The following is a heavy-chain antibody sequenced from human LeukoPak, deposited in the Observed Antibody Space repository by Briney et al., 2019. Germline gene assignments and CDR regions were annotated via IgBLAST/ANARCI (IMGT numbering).Heavy chain of an antibody. CDR1: GDHFSRSW. J-gene: IGHJ5*02. D-gene: IGHD2-2*01. CDR3: ARHALPRYASTQPFGA. Sequence: GESLKISCQVSGDHFSRSWIGWVRQVPGTGLDWMGIIFPEDSDTRYSPSFQGHVTFSADKSTNTAYLHWDSLRASDTAIYFCARHALPRYASTQPFGAWGQGTLVTVSS. CDR2: IFPEDSDT. V-gene: IGHV5-51*01.